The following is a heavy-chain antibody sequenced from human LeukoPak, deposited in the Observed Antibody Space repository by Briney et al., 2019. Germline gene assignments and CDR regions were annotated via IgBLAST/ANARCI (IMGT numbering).Heavy chain of an antibody. CDR2: MSYSGST. CDR3: ATAPYSGSYYLAY. V-gene: IGHV4-59*01. Sequence: PSETLSLTCTVSGGSISTYYWSWIRQPPGKGLEWIGYMSYSGSTNSTPSLTRRVTISVDTSNNHFSLKLSSVTAADTAVYYCATAPYSGSYYLAYSGQGTLVTVSS. D-gene: IGHD1-26*01. J-gene: IGHJ4*02. CDR1: GGSISTYY.